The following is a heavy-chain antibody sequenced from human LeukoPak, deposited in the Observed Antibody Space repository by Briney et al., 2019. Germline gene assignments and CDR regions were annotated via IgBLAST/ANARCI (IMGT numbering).Heavy chain of an antibody. CDR3: ARMVGFLGNYMDV. J-gene: IGHJ6*03. Sequence: SETLSLTCTVSGGSISSGSYYWSWIRQPAGKGLEWIGRIYTSGSTNYNPSLKSRVTISVDTSKNQFSLKLSSVTAADTAVYYCARMVGFLGNYMDVWGEGTTVTVSS. V-gene: IGHV4-61*02. CDR1: GGSISSGSYY. CDR2: IYTSGST. D-gene: IGHD3-3*01.